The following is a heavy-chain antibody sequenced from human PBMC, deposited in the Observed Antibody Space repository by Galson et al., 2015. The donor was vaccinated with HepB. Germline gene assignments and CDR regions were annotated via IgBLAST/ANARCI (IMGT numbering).Heavy chain of an antibody. Sequence: SLRLSCAASGFTFNIYAFHWVRQAPGKGLEWLPFISSDGSNKAYRDSVKGRFTISRDNSKNMVFLQMNGLRDDDTAVYYCAKDDDSHGDSFQNKWGLGILVTVSS. CDR1: GFTFNIYA. D-gene: IGHD3-22*01. V-gene: IGHV3-30*18. CDR2: ISSDGSNK. J-gene: IGHJ4*02. CDR3: AKDDDSHGDSFQNK.